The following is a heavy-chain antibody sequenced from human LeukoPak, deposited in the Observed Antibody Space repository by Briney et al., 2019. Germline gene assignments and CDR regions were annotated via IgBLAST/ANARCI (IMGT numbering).Heavy chain of an antibody. D-gene: IGHD3-9*01. CDR2: IYHSGST. J-gene: IGHJ4*02. Sequence: SETLSLTCTVSGGSISSGGYYWSWIRQPPGKGLEWIGYIYHSGSTYYNPSLKSRVTISVDRSKNQFSLKLSSVTAADTAVYYCARSLTLRYFDWLIGGYFDYWGQGTLVTVSS. CDR1: GGSISSGGYY. CDR3: ARSLTLRYFDWLIGGYFDY. V-gene: IGHV4-30-2*01.